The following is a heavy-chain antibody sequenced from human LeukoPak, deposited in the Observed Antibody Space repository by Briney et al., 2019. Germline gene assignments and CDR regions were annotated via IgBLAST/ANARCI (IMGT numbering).Heavy chain of an antibody. CDR2: INSDGSST. Sequence: PGGSLRLSCAASGFTFSSYWMHWVRQAPGKGLVWVSRINSDGSSTSYADSVKGRFTISRDNAKNTLYLQMNSLRAEDTAMYYCARVGGYPGIAVAGYFDYWGQGTLVTVCS. CDR3: ARVGGYPGIAVAGYFDY. CDR1: GFTFSSYW. V-gene: IGHV3-74*01. D-gene: IGHD6-19*01. J-gene: IGHJ4*02.